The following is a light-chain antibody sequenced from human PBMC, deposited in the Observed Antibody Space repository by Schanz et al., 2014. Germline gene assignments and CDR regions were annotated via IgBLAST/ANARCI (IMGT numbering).Light chain of an antibody. J-gene: IGKJ4*01. CDR1: QGISIY. CDR2: AAS. Sequence: DIPMTQSPSSLSASVGDRVTITCRASQGISIYLAWYQKQSGKAPKLLISAASTLQSGVPSRFSGSGSGTFFTLTISSLQPEDVGTYYCQKYDDAPLTFGGGTEVEIK. V-gene: IGKV1-27*01. CDR3: QKYDDAPLT.